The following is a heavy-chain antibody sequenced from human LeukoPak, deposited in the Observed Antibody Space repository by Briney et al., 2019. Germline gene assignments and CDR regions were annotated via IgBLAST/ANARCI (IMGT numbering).Heavy chain of an antibody. CDR3: ARDWGAAGLWDY. V-gene: IGHV3-7*05. D-gene: IGHD6-13*01. Sequence: GGSLRLSCASSGFTFSNHWMSWVRQAPGKGLEWVANIKEDGSEKDYVDSVMGRFTISRDNAKNSLYLQMNSLRAEDTAIYYCARDWGAAGLWDYWGQGTLVTVSS. CDR1: GFTFSNHW. J-gene: IGHJ4*02. CDR2: IKEDGSEK.